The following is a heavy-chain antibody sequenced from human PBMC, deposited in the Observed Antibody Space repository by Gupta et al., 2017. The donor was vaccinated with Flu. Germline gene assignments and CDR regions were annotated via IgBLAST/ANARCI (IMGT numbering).Heavy chain of an antibody. CDR2: IFHTGSI. J-gene: IGHJ4*02. CDR1: GYAISSGYY. V-gene: IGHV4-38-2*01. CDR3: VRAKSVDYTGWYFLDY. D-gene: IGHD2-8*02. Sequence: QVQLQQSGPGLVKPSETLSLTCAVSGYAISSGYYWGWIRQPPGKGLEWIGSIFHTGSIMNNPALQSRVSMSVDTSKNQGSLNLKSVKAEDTAVYYCVRAKSVDYTGWYFLDYWGQGTLVTVSS.